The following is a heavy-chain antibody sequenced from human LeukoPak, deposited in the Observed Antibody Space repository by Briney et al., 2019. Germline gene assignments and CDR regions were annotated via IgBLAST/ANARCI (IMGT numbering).Heavy chain of an antibody. CDR3: ARDQYYDILTAYDY. V-gene: IGHV3-48*02. J-gene: IGHJ4*02. CDR2: ISSSSNTI. D-gene: IGHD3-9*01. Sequence: PGGSLRLSCAASGFTFSSYRMNWVRQAPGEGLEWVSYISSSSNTIYYADFVKGRFTISRDNAKNSLYLQMNSLSDEDTAVYYCARDQYYDILTAYDYWGQGTLVTVSS. CDR1: GFTFSSYR.